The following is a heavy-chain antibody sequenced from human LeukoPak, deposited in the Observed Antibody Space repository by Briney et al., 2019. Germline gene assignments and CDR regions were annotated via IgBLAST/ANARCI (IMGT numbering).Heavy chain of an antibody. D-gene: IGHD3-10*01. J-gene: IGHJ6*03. Sequence: SETLSLTCAVYGGSFSGYYWSWIRQPPGKGLEWIGEINHSGRTNYNPSLKSRVTISVDTSKNQFSLKLSSVTAADTAVYYCARMCSMVRGVIISYYMDVWGKGTTVTISS. CDR3: ARMCSMVRGVIISYYMDV. V-gene: IGHV4-34*01. CDR2: INHSGRT. CDR1: GGSFSGYY.